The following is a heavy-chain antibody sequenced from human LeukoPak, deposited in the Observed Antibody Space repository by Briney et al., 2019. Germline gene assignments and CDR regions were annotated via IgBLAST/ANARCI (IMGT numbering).Heavy chain of an antibody. CDR1: GYTFTGYY. Sequence: ASVKVSCKASGYTFTGYYMHWVRQAPGQGLEWMGWINPNSGGTNYAQKFQGRVTMTRDTSISTAYMELSRLRSDDTAVYYCHGYCSSTSCSPDAFDIWGQGTMVTVSS. J-gene: IGHJ3*02. D-gene: IGHD2-2*03. CDR2: INPNSGGT. CDR3: HGYCSSTSCSPDAFDI. V-gene: IGHV1-2*02.